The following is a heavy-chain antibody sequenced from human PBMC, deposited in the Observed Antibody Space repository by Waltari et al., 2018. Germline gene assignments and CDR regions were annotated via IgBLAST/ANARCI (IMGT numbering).Heavy chain of an antibody. J-gene: IGHJ4*02. Sequence: EVQLVESGGGLVQPGGSLRLSCAASGFTFSSYNMTWVRQAPGKGLEWVSYISAGSTTIDYADAVKGRFTISRDNARNSLYLQMNSRRAEDTAIYYCARDSPRIVVVPPGFEHWGQGTVVTVSS. CDR1: GFTFSSYN. CDR3: ARDSPRIVVVPPGFEH. D-gene: IGHD2-2*01. V-gene: IGHV3-48*01. CDR2: ISAGSTTI.